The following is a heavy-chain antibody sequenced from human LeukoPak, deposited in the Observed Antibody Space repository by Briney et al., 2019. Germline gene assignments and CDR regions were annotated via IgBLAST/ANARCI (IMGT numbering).Heavy chain of an antibody. CDR3: ARGHGLNFDY. J-gene: IGHJ4*02. CDR1: GGSFSGYY. CDR2: INHSGST. D-gene: IGHD3/OR15-3a*01. Sequence: SETLSLTCAVYGGSFSGYYWSWIRQPPGKGLEWIGEINHSGSTNYNPSLKSRVTISVDTSKNQFSLKLSSVTAADTAVYYCARGHGLNFDYWGQGALVTVSS. V-gene: IGHV4-34*01.